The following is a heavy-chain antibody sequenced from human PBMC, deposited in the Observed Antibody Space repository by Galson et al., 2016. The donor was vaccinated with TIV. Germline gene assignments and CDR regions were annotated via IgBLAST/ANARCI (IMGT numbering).Heavy chain of an antibody. Sequence: SVKVSCKASGYTFTHYYLHWVRQAPGQGLGWVGRINPNSGGADYAPKFQGRVTMTTETSISTAYLELSSLTSDDTAFYYCARDRGPGYFATTVCYGYYGMDVWGQGTTVTVSS. CDR3: ARDRGPGYFATTVCYGYYGMDV. CDR1: GYTFTHYY. CDR2: INPNSGGA. D-gene: IGHD3-9*01. J-gene: IGHJ6*02. V-gene: IGHV1-2*06.